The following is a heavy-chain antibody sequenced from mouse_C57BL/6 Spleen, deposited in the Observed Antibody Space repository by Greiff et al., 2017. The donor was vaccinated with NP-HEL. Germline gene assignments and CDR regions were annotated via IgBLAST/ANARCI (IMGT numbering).Heavy chain of an antibody. V-gene: IGHV1-18*01. CDR2: INPNNGGT. D-gene: IGHD2-4*01. J-gene: IGHJ1*03. CDR3: ARGIYYDYNFDV. Sequence: VQLQQSGPELVKPGASVKIPCKASGYTFTDYNMDWVKQSHGKSLEWIGDINPNNGGTIYNQKFKGKATLTVDKSSSTAYMELRSLTSEDTAVYYCARGIYYDYNFDVWGTGTTVTVSS. CDR1: GYTFTDYN.